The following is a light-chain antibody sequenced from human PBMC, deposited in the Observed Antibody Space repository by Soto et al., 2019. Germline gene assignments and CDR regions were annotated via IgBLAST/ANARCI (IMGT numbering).Light chain of an antibody. J-gene: IGLJ2*01. CDR1: SSNIGNNY. CDR3: GTWDSSLSAVV. V-gene: IGLV1-51*01. CDR2: DHN. Sequence: QSVFTQPPSVSAAPGQKVTISCSGSSSNIGNNYVSWYQQLPGTAPKLLIYDHNKRPSGIPDRFSGSKSGTSATLGITGLQTEDEADYYCGTWDSSLSAVVFGGGTKVTVL.